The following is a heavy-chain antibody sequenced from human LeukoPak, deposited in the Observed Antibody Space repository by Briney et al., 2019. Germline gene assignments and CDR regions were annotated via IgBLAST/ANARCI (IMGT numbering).Heavy chain of an antibody. J-gene: IGHJ4*02. V-gene: IGHV5-51*01. CDR3: ARHFSMVRGVPYYFDY. CDR2: IYPGDSDT. D-gene: IGHD3-10*01. Sequence: GESLKISCKGSGYSFTSYWIGWVRQMPGKGLEWMGIIYPGDSDTRYSPSFQGQVTISADKSISTAYLQWSSLKASDTAMYYCARHFSMVRGVPYYFDYWGQGTLVTVSS. CDR1: GYSFTSYW.